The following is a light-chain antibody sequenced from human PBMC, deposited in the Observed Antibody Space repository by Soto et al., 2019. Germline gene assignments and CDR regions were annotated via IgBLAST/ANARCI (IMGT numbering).Light chain of an antibody. J-gene: IGLJ3*02. V-gene: IGLV2-14*01. CDR1: SGDVGGYYY. Sequence: QSVLTQPASVSGSPGQSITISCTGTSGDVGGYYYVSWYQQLPGKAPKLMISEVSNRPSGVSNRFSGSKSGNTASLTISGLQAEDEADYYCCAFAYSRVVFGGGTKLTVL. CDR3: CAFAYSRVV. CDR2: EVS.